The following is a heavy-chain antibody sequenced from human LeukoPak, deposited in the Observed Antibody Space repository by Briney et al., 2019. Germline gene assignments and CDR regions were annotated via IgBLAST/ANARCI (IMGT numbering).Heavy chain of an antibody. J-gene: IGHJ4*02. D-gene: IGHD3-9*01. CDR1: GYTFTSYG. CDR2: ISAYNGNT. CDR3: ARGHYDILPGYPYYFDY. V-gene: IGHV1-18*01. Sequence: ASVKVSCKASGYTFTSYGISWVRQVPGQGLEWMGWISAYNGNTNYAQKLQCRVTMTTDTSTSTAYMELRSLRSDDTAVYYCARGHYDILPGYPYYFDYWGQGTLVTVSS.